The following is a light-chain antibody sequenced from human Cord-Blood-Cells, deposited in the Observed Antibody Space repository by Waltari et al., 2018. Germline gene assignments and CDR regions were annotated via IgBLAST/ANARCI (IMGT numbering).Light chain of an antibody. Sequence: DIQMTQSPSSLSASVGDRVTITCRASQSSSSYLNWYKQKQGKAPKLLIYAASSLQSGVPSRISGSRAGTDVTITISSLQPEDFAAYYCQQSYSTPVTFGPGTKVDIK. V-gene: IGKV1-39*01. CDR1: QSSSSY. J-gene: IGKJ3*01. CDR2: AAS. CDR3: QQSYSTPVT.